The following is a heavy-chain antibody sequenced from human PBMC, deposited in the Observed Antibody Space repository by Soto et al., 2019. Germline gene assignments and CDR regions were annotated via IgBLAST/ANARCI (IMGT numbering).Heavy chain of an antibody. J-gene: IGHJ5*02. CDR2: IYWDDAK. CDR3: AHSGRYCSGGSCYRFDP. CDR1: GFSLSTSGVG. Sequence: QITLKESGPTLVKPTQTLTLTCTFSGFSLSTSGVGVGWIRQPPGKALEWLALIYWDDAKRYSPSLKSRLTITKDTSKNKVVLTMTNMDPVDTATYYSAHSGRYCSGGSCYRFDPWGQGTLVTVSS. V-gene: IGHV2-5*02. D-gene: IGHD2-15*01.